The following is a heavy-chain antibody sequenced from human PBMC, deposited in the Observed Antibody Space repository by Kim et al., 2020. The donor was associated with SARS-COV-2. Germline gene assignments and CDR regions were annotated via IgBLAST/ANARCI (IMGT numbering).Heavy chain of an antibody. Sequence: GGSLRLSCSGSGFTFSEYAIHWVRRAPGKGLEYVSATTRSGDGSFYADSVEGRFTVSRDNSKNTLYLQMNSLRVEDTSVYYCVKYGRSYGAALWGQGTLVIVSS. J-gene: IGHJ4*02. CDR2: TTRSGDGS. CDR1: GFTFSEYA. D-gene: IGHD5-18*01. V-gene: IGHV3-64D*06. CDR3: VKYGRSYGAAL.